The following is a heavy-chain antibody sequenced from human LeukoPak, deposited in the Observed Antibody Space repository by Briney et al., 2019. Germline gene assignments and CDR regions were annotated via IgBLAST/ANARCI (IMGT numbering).Heavy chain of an antibody. D-gene: IGHD3-22*01. Sequence: SVKVSCKASGYTFTSYYMHWVRQAPGQGLEWMGGIIPIFGTANYAQKFQGRVTITADESTSTAYMELSSLRSEDTAVYYCARWTYYDSSSYYFDYWGQGTLVTVPS. CDR2: IIPIFGTA. CDR1: GYTFTSYY. CDR3: ARWTYYDSSSYYFDY. V-gene: IGHV1-69*13. J-gene: IGHJ4*02.